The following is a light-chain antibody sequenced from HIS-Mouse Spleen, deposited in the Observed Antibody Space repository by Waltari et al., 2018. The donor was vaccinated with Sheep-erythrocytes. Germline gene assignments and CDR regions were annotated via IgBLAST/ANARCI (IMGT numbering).Light chain of an antibody. Sequence: QSALTQPASVSGSPGQSITISCPGPSSDVGGYNYVSWYQQHPGKAPKLMIYEVSNRPSGVSNRFSGSKSGNTASLTISGLQAVDEADYYCSSYTSSSTPVVFGGGTKLTVL. J-gene: IGLJ2*01. CDR1: SSDVGGYNY. V-gene: IGLV2-14*01. CDR3: SSYTSSSTPVV. CDR2: EVS.